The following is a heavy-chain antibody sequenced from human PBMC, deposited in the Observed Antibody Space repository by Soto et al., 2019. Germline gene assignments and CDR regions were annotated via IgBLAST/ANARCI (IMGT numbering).Heavy chain of an antibody. V-gene: IGHV3-23*01. CDR2: ISDGGGRT. Sequence: EVQLLESGGDLVQPGGSLRLSCAASGFTFNMYAMSWVRQAPGKGLEWVSAISDGGGRTNYTDSVKGRFSTSRDIPKNPLYLQMNTLRAEDTAVYYCAKGLAVTHPASDYWGQGTLVTVSS. CDR3: AKGLAVTHPASDY. J-gene: IGHJ4*02. D-gene: IGHD6-19*01. CDR1: GFTFNMYA.